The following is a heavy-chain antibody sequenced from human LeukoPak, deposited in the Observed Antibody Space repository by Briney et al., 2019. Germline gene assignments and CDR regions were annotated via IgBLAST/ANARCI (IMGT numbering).Heavy chain of an antibody. Sequence: SQTLSLTCAISADSVSSNIATWNWIRQSPSRGLEWLGRTYYRSKWYNDYAGSVKSRITINPDTSKNQFSLQLNSVTPEDTAVSYCARYTEEQQRYFDYWGQGTLVTVSS. J-gene: IGHJ4*02. D-gene: IGHD6-13*01. V-gene: IGHV6-1*01. CDR1: ADSVSSNIAT. CDR3: ARYTEEQQRYFDY. CDR2: TYYRSKWYN.